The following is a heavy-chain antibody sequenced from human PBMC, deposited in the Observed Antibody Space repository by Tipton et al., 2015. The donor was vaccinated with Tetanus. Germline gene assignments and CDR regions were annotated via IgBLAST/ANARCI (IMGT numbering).Heavy chain of an antibody. CDR3: TSPSRYCSGGSCFLALDY. CDR1: GDTFSSYG. CDR2: IIPIYDTT. Sequence: QVQLVQSGAEVKKPGSSVKVSCKASGDTFSSYGISWVRQAPGQGLEWMGGIIPIYDTTNYAHKFQGRVTITADKSTGTAYMELSSLASEDTAVYHCTSPSRYCSGGSCFLALDYWGQGTLVPVSS. D-gene: IGHD2-15*01. V-gene: IGHV1-69*06. J-gene: IGHJ4*02.